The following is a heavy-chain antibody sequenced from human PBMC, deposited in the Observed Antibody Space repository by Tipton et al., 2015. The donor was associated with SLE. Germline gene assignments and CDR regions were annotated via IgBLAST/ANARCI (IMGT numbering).Heavy chain of an antibody. CDR1: GGSIRSTDNY. CDR3: AKSGNSGYYYGMDV. V-gene: IGHV4-39*07. Sequence: TLSLTCSVSGGSIRSTDNYWGWIRQSPGKGLEWIGSIYYSGTTFYKPSLKSRVTISVDTSNNQFSLQLTTVTAADTAVYYCAKSGNSGYYYGMDVWGQGTTVTVSS. CDR2: IYYSGTT. J-gene: IGHJ6*02. D-gene: IGHD4-23*01.